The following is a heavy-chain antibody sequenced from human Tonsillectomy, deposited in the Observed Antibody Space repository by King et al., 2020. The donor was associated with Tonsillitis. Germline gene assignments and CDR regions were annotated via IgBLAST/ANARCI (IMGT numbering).Heavy chain of an antibody. V-gene: IGHV4-59*01. CDR1: GGSISSYY. CDR2: IYYSGST. CDR3: ARGRGSSRWGGAGSYYFEH. J-gene: IGHJ4*02. D-gene: IGHD6-13*01. Sequence: VQLQESGPGLVKPSETLSLTCTVSGGSISSYYWNWVRQPPGKGLEWIGYIYYSGSTNYNPSLKSRVTISVDTSKNQFSLKLTSVTAADTAVYYCARGRGSSRWGGAGSYYFEHWGQGTLVTVSS.